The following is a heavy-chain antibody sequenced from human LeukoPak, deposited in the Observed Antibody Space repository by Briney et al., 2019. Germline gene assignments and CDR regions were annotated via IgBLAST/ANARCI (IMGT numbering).Heavy chain of an antibody. Sequence: SETLSLTCTVSGGSISSSSYYWGWIRQPPGKGLEWIGSIYYSGSTYYNPSLKSRVTISVDTSKNQFSLKLSSVTAADTAVHYCARLDIVATIFDYWGQGTLVTVSS. CDR3: ARLDIVATIFDY. V-gene: IGHV4-39*01. CDR1: GGSISSSSYY. D-gene: IGHD5-12*01. CDR2: IYYSGST. J-gene: IGHJ4*02.